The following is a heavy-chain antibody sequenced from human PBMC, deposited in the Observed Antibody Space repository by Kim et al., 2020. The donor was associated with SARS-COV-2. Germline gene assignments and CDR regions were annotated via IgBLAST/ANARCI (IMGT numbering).Heavy chain of an antibody. J-gene: IGHJ6*02. CDR3: ARGSSWYNGSLFVGMDV. CDR1: GYTFTSYY. CDR2: INPSGGST. Sequence: ASVKVSCKASGYTFTSYYMHWVRQAPGQGLEWMGIINPSGGSTSYAQKFQGRVTMTRDTSTSTVYMELSSLRSEDTAVYYCARGSSWYNGSLFVGMDVWGQGTTVTVSS. V-gene: IGHV1-46*01. D-gene: IGHD6-13*01.